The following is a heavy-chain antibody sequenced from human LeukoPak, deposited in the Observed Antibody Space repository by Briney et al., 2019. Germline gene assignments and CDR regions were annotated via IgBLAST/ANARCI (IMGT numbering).Heavy chain of an antibody. CDR3: ARHKDYYDSRENFDY. J-gene: IGHJ4*02. V-gene: IGHV5-51*01. CDR2: IYPGDSDT. D-gene: IGHD3-22*01. CDR1: GYSFTSYW. Sequence: GESLKISCKGSGYSFTSYWSGWVRQMRGKGLEWMRIIYPGDSDTRYSPSFQGQVTISADKSISTAYLQWSSLKASDTAMYYYARHKDYYDSRENFDYWGQGTLVTVSS.